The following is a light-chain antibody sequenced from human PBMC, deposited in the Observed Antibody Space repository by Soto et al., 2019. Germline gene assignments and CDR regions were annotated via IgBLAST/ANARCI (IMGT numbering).Light chain of an antibody. J-gene: IGLJ1*01. CDR3: SSYTSRVTRV. V-gene: IGLV2-14*02. CDR2: EVT. CDR1: NSDVGSYNV. Sequence: QSALTQPASVSGSPGQSITISCTGTNSDVGSYNVVSWYQHHPGKAPRLIIYEVTNRPSGVSNRFSGSKSGNTASLTISGLQAEDEADYYCSSYTSRVTRVFGTGTKLTVL.